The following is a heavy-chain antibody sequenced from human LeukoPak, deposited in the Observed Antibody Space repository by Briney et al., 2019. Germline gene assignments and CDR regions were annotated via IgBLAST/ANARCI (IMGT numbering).Heavy chain of an antibody. D-gene: IGHD2-15*01. J-gene: IGHJ4*02. CDR1: GYTFTSYY. Sequence: ASVKVSCKASGYTFTSYYMHWVRQAPGQGLEWMGIINPSGGSTSYAQKFQGRVTMTRDTSISTAYMELSRLRSDDTAVYYCARDGSFDYWGQGTLVTVSS. CDR3: ARDGSFDY. CDR2: INPSGGST. V-gene: IGHV1-46*01.